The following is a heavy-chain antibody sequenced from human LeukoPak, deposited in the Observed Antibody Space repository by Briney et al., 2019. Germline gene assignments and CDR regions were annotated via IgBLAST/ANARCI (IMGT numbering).Heavy chain of an antibody. D-gene: IGHD2-21*02. CDR3: AKNKLAYCGGDCYPSFDY. V-gene: IGHV3-23*01. J-gene: IGHJ4*02. CDR2: ISGSGGST. Sequence: GGSLRLSCAASGFTFSSYAMSWVRQAPGKGLEWVPAISGSGGSTYYADSVKGRFTISRDNSKNTLYLQMNSLRAEDTAVYYCAKNKLAYCGGDCYPSFDYWGRGTLVTVSS. CDR1: GFTFSSYA.